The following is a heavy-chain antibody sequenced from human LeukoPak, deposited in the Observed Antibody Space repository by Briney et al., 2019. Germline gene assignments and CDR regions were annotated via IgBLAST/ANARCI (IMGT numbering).Heavy chain of an antibody. CDR2: IYYSGST. V-gene: IGHV4-59*01. D-gene: IGHD3-3*01. CDR3: ARGSYDFWSGPYYYYCMDV. J-gene: IGHJ6*03. Sequence: SETLSLTCTVSGGSISSYYWSWIRQPPGKGLEWIGYIYYSGSTNYNPSLKSRVTISVGTSKNQFSLKLSSVTAADTAVYYCARGSYDFWSGPYYYYCMDVWGKGTTVTVSS. CDR1: GGSISSYY.